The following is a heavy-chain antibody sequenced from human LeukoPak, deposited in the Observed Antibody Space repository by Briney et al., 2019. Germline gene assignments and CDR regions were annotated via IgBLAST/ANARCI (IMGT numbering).Heavy chain of an antibody. J-gene: IGHJ5*02. CDR3: ARGWLLWFGELLSNWFDP. Sequence: SETLSLTCAVYVGSFIGYYWSWIRQPPGRGLEWMGEINHSGSTNYNPSLKSRVTISVDTSKNQFSLKLSSVTAADTAVYYCARGWLLWFGELLSNWFDPWGQGTLVTVSS. V-gene: IGHV4-34*01. D-gene: IGHD3-10*01. CDR1: VGSFIGYY. CDR2: INHSGST.